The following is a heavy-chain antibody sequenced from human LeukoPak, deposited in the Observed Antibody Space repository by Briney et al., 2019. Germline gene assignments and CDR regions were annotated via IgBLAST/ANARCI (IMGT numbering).Heavy chain of an antibody. CDR2: ISGSGGST. J-gene: IGHJ4*02. V-gene: IGHV3-23*01. CDR1: GFTFSNYL. CDR3: AKDGGYYYGSGNDY. Sequence: GGSLRLSCAASGFTFSNYLMHWVRQTPGKGLEWVSAISGSGGSTYYADSVKGRFTISRDNSKNTLYLQMNSLRAEDTAVYYCAKDGGYYYGSGNDYWGQGTLVTVSS. D-gene: IGHD3-10*01.